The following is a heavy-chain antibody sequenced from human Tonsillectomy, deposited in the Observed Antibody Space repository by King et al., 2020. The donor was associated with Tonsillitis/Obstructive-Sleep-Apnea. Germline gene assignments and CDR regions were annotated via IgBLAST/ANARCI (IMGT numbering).Heavy chain of an antibody. CDR3: AKEARYDILTGNYMDV. V-gene: IGHV3-30*18. D-gene: IGHD3-9*01. CDR2: ILQDGSNT. J-gene: IGHJ6*03. CDR1: GFTFSTYG. Sequence: VQLVESGGGVVQPGRSLRLSCAASGFTFSTYGMHWVRQAPGKGLEWVAVILQDGSNTYYGNSVNGRFTISRDNSKNTLYLQMNSLRDEDTAVYYCAKEARYDILTGNYMDVWGKGTTVTVSS.